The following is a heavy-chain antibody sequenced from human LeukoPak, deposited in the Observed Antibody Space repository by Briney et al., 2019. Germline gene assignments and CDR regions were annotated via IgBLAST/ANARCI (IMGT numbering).Heavy chain of an antibody. J-gene: IGHJ4*02. CDR3: AKDDAYLQYDD. CDR2: IYHSGSS. CDR1: GYSISSGFY. Sequence: PSETLSLPCTVSGYSISSGFYWGWIRQPPGKGLEWIGSIYHSGSSYYNPSLKSRVTISVDTSKNQFSLKLSSVTAADTAIYYCAKDDAYLQYDDWGQGTLVTVSS. D-gene: IGHD5-24*01. V-gene: IGHV4-38-2*02.